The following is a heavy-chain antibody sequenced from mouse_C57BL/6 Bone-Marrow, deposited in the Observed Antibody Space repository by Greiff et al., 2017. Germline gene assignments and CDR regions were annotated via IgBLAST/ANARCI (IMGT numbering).Heavy chain of an antibody. CDR2: INSDGGST. D-gene: IGHD3-2*02. Sequence: EVKLVESGGGLVQPGESLKLSCESNEYEFPSHDMSWVRKTPEKRLELVAAINSDGGSTYYPDTMARRFIISRDNTKKTLYLQMSSLRSEDTALYYCARRRQLRLRGWFAYWGQGTLVTVSA. V-gene: IGHV5-2*01. J-gene: IGHJ3*01. CDR3: ARRRQLRLRGWFAY. CDR1: EYEFPSHD.